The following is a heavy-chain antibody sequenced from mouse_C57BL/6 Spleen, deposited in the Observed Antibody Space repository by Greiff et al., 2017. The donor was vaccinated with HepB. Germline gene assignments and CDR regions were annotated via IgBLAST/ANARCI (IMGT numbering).Heavy chain of an antibody. D-gene: IGHD2-4*01. CDR2: IWRGGST. Sequence: VHLVESGPGLVQPSQSLSITCTVSGFSLTSYGVHWVRQSPGKGLEWLGVIWRGGSTDYNAAFMSRLSITKDNSKSQVFFKMNSLQADDTAIYYCAPSYDYDGGYAMDYWGQGTSVTVSS. V-gene: IGHV2-5*01. CDR1: GFSLTSYG. J-gene: IGHJ4*01. CDR3: APSYDYDGGYAMDY.